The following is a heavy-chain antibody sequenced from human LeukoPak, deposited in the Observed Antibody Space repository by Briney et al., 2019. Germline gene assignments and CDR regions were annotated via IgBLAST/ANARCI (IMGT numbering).Heavy chain of an antibody. Sequence: GGSLRLSCAASGFTFSSYAMTWIRQAPGKGLEWVSVISGSGGATFYADSVKGRLTISRDNSKNTLYLQMNSLRAEDTAVYYCAKGSHGYNYGEIDYWGQGTLVTVSS. CDR3: AKGSHGYNYGEIDY. V-gene: IGHV3-23*01. CDR1: GFTFSSYA. J-gene: IGHJ4*02. CDR2: ISGSGGAT. D-gene: IGHD5-18*01.